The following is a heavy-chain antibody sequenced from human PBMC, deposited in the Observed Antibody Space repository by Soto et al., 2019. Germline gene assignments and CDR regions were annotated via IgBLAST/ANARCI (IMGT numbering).Heavy chain of an antibody. J-gene: IGHJ4*02. CDR3: ARPSSISGTKLAY. CDR1: GYTFTSYG. Sequence: ASEKVSCKSSGYTFTSYGIIWVRQAPGQGLEWMGWISAYNGNTNYAQKLQGRVTMTTDTSTSTANIELRSLRSDDKAVYYCARPSSISGTKLAYWGQGTLVTV. CDR2: ISAYNGNT. V-gene: IGHV1-18*04. D-gene: IGHD1-7*01.